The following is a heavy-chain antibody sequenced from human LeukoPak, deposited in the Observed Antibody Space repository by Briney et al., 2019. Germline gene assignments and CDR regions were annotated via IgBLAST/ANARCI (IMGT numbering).Heavy chain of an antibody. CDR2: ISAYNGNT. V-gene: IGHV1-18*01. J-gene: IGHJ3*02. D-gene: IGHD3-3*01. CDR1: GYTFTSYG. CDR3: ARGSTYYDFWSGYGDAFDI. Sequence: SVKVSCKASGYTFTSYGISWVRQAPGQGLEWMGWISAYNGNTNYAQKLQGRVTMTTDTSTSTAYMELRSLRSDDTAVFYCARGSTYYDFWSGYGDAFDIWGQGTMVTVSS.